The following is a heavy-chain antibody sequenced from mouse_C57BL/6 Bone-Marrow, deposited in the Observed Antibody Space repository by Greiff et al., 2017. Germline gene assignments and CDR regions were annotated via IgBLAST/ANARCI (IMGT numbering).Heavy chain of an antibody. CDR2: IDPSDSYT. J-gene: IGHJ3*01. CDR3: ARSDWVWFAY. Sequence: VKLQQPGAELVMPGASVKLSCKASGYTFTSYWMHWVKQRPGQGLEWIGEIDPSDSYTNYNQKFKGKSTLTVDKSSSTAYMQLSSLTSEDSAVYYCARSDWVWFAYWGQGTLVTVSA. D-gene: IGHD4-1*01. V-gene: IGHV1-69*01. CDR1: GYTFTSYW.